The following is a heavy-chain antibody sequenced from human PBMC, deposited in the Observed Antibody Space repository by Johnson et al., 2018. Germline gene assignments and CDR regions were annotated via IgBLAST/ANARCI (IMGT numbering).Heavy chain of an antibody. Sequence: VQLVQSGGGLVQPGGSXRLSCAASGFTLSSYWMSWVRQAPGKGPEWVANIKQDGNEKYYVDSVKGRFTISRDNAKNSLYLQMHSLRAQDTAVYYCARDTLRLRGLVDVWGKGTTVTVSS. J-gene: IGHJ6*04. D-gene: IGHD4-17*01. V-gene: IGHV3-7*01. CDR3: ARDTLRLRGLVDV. CDR2: IKQDGNEK. CDR1: GFTLSSYW.